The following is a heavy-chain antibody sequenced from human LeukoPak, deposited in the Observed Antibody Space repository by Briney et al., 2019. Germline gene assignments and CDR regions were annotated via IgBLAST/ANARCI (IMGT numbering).Heavy chain of an antibody. D-gene: IGHD2-2*01. CDR1: GYTLTELS. CDR2: FDPEDGET. V-gene: IGHV1-24*01. J-gene: IGHJ3*02. CDR3: ATRQYQRRVWAFNI. Sequence: ASVKVSCKVSGYTLTELSMHWVRQAPGKGLEWMGGFDPEDGETIYAQKFQGRVTMTEDTSTDTAYMELSSLRSEDTAVYYCATRQYQRRVWAFNIWGQGTMVTVSS.